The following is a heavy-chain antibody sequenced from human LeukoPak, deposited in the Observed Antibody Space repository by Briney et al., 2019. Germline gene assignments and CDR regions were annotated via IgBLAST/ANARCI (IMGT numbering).Heavy chain of an antibody. CDR3: AGPGNYYDSSGYPFDY. V-gene: IGHV3-21*04. J-gene: IGHJ4*02. D-gene: IGHD3-22*01. CDR2: ISSSSSYI. Sequence: GGSLRLSCAASGFTFSSYSMNWVRQAPGKGLEWVSSISSSSSYIYYADSVKGRFTISRDNSKDTLYLQMNSLRAEDTAVYYCAGPGNYYDSSGYPFDYWGQGTLVTVSS. CDR1: GFTFSSYS.